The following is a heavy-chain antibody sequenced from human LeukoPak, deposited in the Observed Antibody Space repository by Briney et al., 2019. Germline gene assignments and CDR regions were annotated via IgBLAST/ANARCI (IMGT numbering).Heavy chain of an antibody. V-gene: IGHV3-21*01. D-gene: IGHD2-2*01. J-gene: IGHJ4*02. CDR1: GFTFSSYS. CDR3: ARSSTSYLSYLFDY. Sequence: GGSLRLSCAASGFTFSSYSMNWVRQAPGKGLEWVSSISSSSSYIYYADSVKGRFTISRDNAKNSLYLQMNSLGAEDTAVYYCARSSTSYLSYLFDYWGQGTLVTVSS. CDR2: ISSSSSYI.